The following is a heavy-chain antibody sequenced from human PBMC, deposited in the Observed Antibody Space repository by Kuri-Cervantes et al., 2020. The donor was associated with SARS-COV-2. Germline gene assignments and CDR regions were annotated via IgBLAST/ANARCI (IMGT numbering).Heavy chain of an antibody. CDR3: ARVEEYGDSYYYYYGMDV. CDR2: SIPISGTA. V-gene: IGHV1-69*13. J-gene: IGHJ6*02. Sequence: SVKVSCKASGGTFSSYAISWVRQAPGQGLEWMGGSIPISGTANYAQKFQGRVTITADESTSTAYMELSSLRSEDTAVYYCARVEEYGDSYYYYYGMDVWGQGTTVTVSS. CDR1: GGTFSSYA. D-gene: IGHD4-17*01.